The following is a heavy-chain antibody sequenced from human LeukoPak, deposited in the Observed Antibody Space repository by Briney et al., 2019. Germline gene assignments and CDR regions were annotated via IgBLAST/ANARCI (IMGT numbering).Heavy chain of an antibody. CDR1: GFTFSSYG. CDR2: ISGSGDNT. CDR3: AKDFRGAGYFFDY. Sequence: GGSLRLSCAASGFTFSSYGMHWVRQAPGKGLEWVSAISGSGDNTFYAGSVRGRFTISRDNSKNTLYLQMDSLRAEDTAIYYCAKDFRGAGYFFDYWGQGTLVTVSS. D-gene: IGHD3-10*01. J-gene: IGHJ4*02. V-gene: IGHV3-23*01.